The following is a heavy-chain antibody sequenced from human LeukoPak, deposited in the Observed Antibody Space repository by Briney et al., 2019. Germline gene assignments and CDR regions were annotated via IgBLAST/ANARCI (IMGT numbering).Heavy chain of an antibody. CDR2: MNPNSGNT. V-gene: IGHV1-8*01. J-gene: IGHJ5*02. CDR1: GYTFTSYD. CDR3: ARDSQLVLYNWFDP. Sequence: ASVTVSCKASGYTFTSYDINWVRQAPGQGLEWMGWMNPNSGNTGYAQKFQGRVTMTRNTSISTAYMELSSLRSEDTAVYYCARDSQLVLYNWFDPWGQGTLVTVSS. D-gene: IGHD6-6*01.